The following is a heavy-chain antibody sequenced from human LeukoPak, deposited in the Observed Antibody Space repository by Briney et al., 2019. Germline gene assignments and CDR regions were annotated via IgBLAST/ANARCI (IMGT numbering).Heavy chain of an antibody. Sequence: SETLSLTCAVYGGSFSGYYWSWIRQPPGKGLEWIGEINHSGSTNYNPSLKSRVTISVDTSKNQFSLKLSSVTAADTAVYYCARRARGYYYGSGSPKNWFDPWGQGTLVTVSS. V-gene: IGHV4-34*01. CDR1: GGSFSGYY. CDR2: INHSGST. D-gene: IGHD3-10*01. CDR3: ARRARGYYYGSGSPKNWFDP. J-gene: IGHJ5*02.